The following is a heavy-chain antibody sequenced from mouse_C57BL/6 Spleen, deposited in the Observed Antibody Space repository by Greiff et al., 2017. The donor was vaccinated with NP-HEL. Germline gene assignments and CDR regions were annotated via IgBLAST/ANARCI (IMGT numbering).Heavy chain of an antibody. CDR3: ARPFDYDYESYYDMNS. J-gene: IGHJ4*01. V-gene: IGHV1-55*01. Sequence: QVQLQQPGAELVKPGASVKMSCKASGYTFTSYWITWVKQRPGQGLEWIGDIYPGSGSTNYNKKFKSTATLTVDTTSSTAYVQLSSLTSEASAIYNAARPFDYDYESYYDMNSCGQGTSVTVSS. D-gene: IGHD2-4*01. CDR2: IYPGSGST. CDR1: GYTFTSYW.